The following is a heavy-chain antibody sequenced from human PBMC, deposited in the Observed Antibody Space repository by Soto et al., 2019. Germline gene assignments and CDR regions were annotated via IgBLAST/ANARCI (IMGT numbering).Heavy chain of an antibody. Sequence: ASVKVSCKASGGTFSSYAISWVRQAPGQGLEWMGGIIPIFGTANYAQKFQGRVTITADESTSTAYMELGSLRSEDTAVYYCARVADSSGWYGSFDYWGQGTLVTVSS. D-gene: IGHD6-19*01. CDR1: GGTFSSYA. J-gene: IGHJ4*02. V-gene: IGHV1-69*13. CDR2: IIPIFGTA. CDR3: ARVADSSGWYGSFDY.